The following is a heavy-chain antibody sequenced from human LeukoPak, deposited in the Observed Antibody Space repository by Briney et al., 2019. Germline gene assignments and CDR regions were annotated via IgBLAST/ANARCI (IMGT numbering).Heavy chain of an antibody. Sequence: GASVKVSCKASGYTFTGYYMHWVRQAPGQGLEWMGWINPNSGGTNYAQKFQGRVTMTRDTSISTAYMELSRLRSDDTAVYYCARVNMVRGVIDYYYYMDVWGKGTTVTISS. CDR3: ARVNMVRGVIDYYYYMDV. CDR1: GYTFTGYY. CDR2: INPNSGGT. J-gene: IGHJ6*03. D-gene: IGHD3-10*01. V-gene: IGHV1-2*02.